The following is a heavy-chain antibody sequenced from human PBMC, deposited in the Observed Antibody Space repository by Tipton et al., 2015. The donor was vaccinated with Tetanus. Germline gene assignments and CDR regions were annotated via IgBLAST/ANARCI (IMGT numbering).Heavy chain of an antibody. CDR1: GGYVRSGSYY. CDR2: ISYSGST. CDR3: ARANYDFPKKGPFDS. D-gene: IGHD3-3*01. J-gene: IGHJ4*02. Sequence: TLSLTCTVSGGYVRSGSYYWNWIRQPPGKGLGWIGYISYSGSTNSNYSLKSRITISQDTSKNQFSLKLTSVTAADTAVYYCARANYDFPKKGPFDSWGQGTLVIVSS. V-gene: IGHV4-61*01.